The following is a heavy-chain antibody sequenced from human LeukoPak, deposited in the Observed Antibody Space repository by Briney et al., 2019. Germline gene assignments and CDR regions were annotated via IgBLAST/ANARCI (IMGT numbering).Heavy chain of an antibody. CDR1: GFTFSSYG. CDR2: IWYDGSNK. J-gene: IGHJ6*02. CDR3: ARVLLWFGEYGMDV. D-gene: IGHD3-10*01. Sequence: GGSLRLSCAASGFTFSSYGMHWVRQAPGKGLEWVAVIWYDGSNKYYADSVKGRFTISRDNSKNTLYLQMHSLRAEDTAVYYCARVLLWFGEYGMDVWGQGTTVTVSS. V-gene: IGHV3-33*01.